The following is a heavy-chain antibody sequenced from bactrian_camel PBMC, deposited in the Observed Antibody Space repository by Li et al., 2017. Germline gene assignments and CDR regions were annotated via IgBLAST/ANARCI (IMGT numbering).Heavy chain of an antibody. CDR2: IYIRGDDT. Sequence: VQLVESGGGSVQAGGSLRLSCTAPGSRFGIYCMGWLRQGPGKERKVVAHIYIRGDDTFYTDSVKGRFTISQDNAKNTVYLQMDSLKPEDTAMYYCAAAYCWAQTYNYWGQGTQVTVS. CDR3: AAAYCWAQTYNY. V-gene: IGHV3S54*01. J-gene: IGHJ4*01. D-gene: IGHD3*01. CDR1: GSRFGIYC.